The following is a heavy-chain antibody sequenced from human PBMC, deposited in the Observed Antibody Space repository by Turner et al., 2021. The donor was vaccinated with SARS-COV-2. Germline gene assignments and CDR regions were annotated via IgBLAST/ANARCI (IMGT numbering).Heavy chain of an antibody. J-gene: IGHJ4*02. Sequence: QVQLQESGPGLVKPSETLSLTCTVSGGSISSSSYFWGWIRQPPTKELEWIGSIYYSGTTYSNLSLKSRVSLSIDPSKNQFSMKLTSVTAADTALYFCARQAAGQGLDYWGRGILVTVSS. CDR3: ARQAAGQGLDY. CDR2: IYYSGTT. V-gene: IGHV4-39*01. D-gene: IGHD3-10*01. CDR1: GGSISSSSYF.